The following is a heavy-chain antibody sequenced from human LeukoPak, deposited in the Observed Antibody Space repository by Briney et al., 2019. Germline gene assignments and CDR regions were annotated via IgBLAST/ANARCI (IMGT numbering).Heavy chain of an antibody. CDR3: ASTLVLLWFGEGCWFDP. V-gene: IGHV4-39*01. D-gene: IGHD3-10*01. CDR2: IYYSGST. Sequence: SETLSLTCTVSGGSISSSSYYWGWIRQPPGKGLEWIGSIYYSGSTYYNPSLKSRVTISVDTSKNQFSLKLSSVTAADTAVYYCASTLVLLWFGEGCWFDPWGQGTPVTVSS. J-gene: IGHJ5*02. CDR1: GGSISSSSYY.